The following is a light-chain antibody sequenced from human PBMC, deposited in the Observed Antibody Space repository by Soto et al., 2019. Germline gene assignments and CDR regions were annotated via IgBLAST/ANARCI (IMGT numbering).Light chain of an antibody. CDR2: WAS. Sequence: DIVMTQSPDSLAVSLGERATINCKSSQSILYSSNNKNYLAWYQQKPGQPPKLLIYWASTRESGVPARFSGSGSATDFTLTISSLQAEDVAVYYCQQYYSTTWTFGQGTKVEIK. V-gene: IGKV4-1*01. J-gene: IGKJ1*01. CDR3: QQYYSTTWT. CDR1: QSILYSSNNKNY.